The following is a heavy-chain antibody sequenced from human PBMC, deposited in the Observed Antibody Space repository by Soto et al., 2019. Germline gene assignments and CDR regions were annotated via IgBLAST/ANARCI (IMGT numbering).Heavy chain of an antibody. J-gene: IGHJ5*02. CDR2: IIPIFGTA. D-gene: IGHD2-2*01. Sequence: ASVKVSCKASGGTFSSYAISWVRQAPGQGLEWMGGIIPIFGTANYAQKFQGRVTITADESTSTAYMELSSLRSEDTAVYYCARDLYDCSSTSCYVNWFDPWGQGTLVTVSS. CDR3: ARDLYDCSSTSCYVNWFDP. V-gene: IGHV1-69*13. CDR1: GGTFSSYA.